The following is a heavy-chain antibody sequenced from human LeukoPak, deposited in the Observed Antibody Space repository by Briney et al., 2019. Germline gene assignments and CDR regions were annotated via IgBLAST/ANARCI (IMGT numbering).Heavy chain of an antibody. Sequence: GGSLRLSCAASGFTFSDYYMSWIRQAPGKGLEWVSYISSSGSTIYYADSVKGRFTISRDNAKNSLYLQMNSQRAEDTAVYYCARDPYCSSTSCDYFDYWGQGTLVTVSS. CDR1: GFTFSDYY. V-gene: IGHV3-11*01. CDR3: ARDPYCSSTSCDYFDY. D-gene: IGHD2-2*01. CDR2: ISSSGSTI. J-gene: IGHJ4*02.